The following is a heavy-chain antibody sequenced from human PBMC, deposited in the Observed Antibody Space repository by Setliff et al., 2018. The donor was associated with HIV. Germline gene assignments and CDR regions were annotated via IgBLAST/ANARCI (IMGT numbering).Heavy chain of an antibody. J-gene: IGHJ4*02. CDR2: LSLTRES. CDR1: GASISGSY. D-gene: IGHD3-22*01. Sequence: SETLSLTCTVSGASISGSYWIWIRQPPGKGLEWIGYLSLTRESKNNPSLNSRVTTSIATSKNQFSLDLRSVTAADTAVYYCARHYDSSGKGDYFDDWARGILVTVSS. CDR3: ARHYDSSGKGDYFDD. V-gene: IGHV4-59*08.